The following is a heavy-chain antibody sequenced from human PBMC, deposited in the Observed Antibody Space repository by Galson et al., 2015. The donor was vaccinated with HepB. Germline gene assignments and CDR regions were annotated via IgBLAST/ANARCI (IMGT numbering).Heavy chain of an antibody. J-gene: IGHJ6*02. D-gene: IGHD5/OR15-5a*01. CDR2: ISDSSYYI. CDR3: ARCRRGYYYFPMDV. V-gene: IGHV3-21*06. Sequence: SLRLSCAASGFTFSTYSMNWVRQAPGKGLEWVSSISDSSYYIYYADSLKGRITVSRDNAKNSLYLQINSLRVEDTAVYYCARCRRGYYYFPMDVWGQGTTVTVSS. CDR1: GFTFSTYS.